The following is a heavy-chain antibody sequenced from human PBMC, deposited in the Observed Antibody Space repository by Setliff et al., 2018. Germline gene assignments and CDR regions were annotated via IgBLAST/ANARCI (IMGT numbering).Heavy chain of an antibody. CDR1: GGSFSGYY. V-gene: IGHV4-34*01. D-gene: IGHD3-3*01. J-gene: IGHJ3*02. CDR3: ARSGYYDFWSGFLNDAFDI. Sequence: LSLTCAVYGGSFSGYYWSWIRQPPGKGLEWIGEINHSGSTNYNPSLKSRVTISVDTSKNQFSLKLNSVTAADTAVYYCARSGYYDFWSGFLNDAFDIWGQGTMVTVS. CDR2: INHSGST.